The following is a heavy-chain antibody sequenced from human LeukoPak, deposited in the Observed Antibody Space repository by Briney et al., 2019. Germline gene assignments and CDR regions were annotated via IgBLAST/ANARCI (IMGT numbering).Heavy chain of an antibody. D-gene: IGHD3-3*01. CDR1: GFIFSSYG. V-gene: IGHV3-30*03. J-gene: IGHJ4*02. Sequence: GGSLRLSCTASGFIFSSYGMHWGRQAPGKGREWVAVISYDGSNKYYADSVKGRLTISRDNSKNTLYVQMNSLRAEDTAVYYCARDPAKFWSGHDYWGQGTLVTVSS. CDR2: ISYDGSNK. CDR3: ARDPAKFWSGHDY.